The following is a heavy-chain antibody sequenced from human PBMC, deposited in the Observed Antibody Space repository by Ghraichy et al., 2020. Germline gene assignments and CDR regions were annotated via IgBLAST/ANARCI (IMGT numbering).Heavy chain of an antibody. D-gene: IGHD3-9*01. CDR3: ARENNIRGLRYFDWTTEYYMDV. J-gene: IGHJ6*03. V-gene: IGHV3-7*03. Sequence: LSLTCAASGFTFSSYWMSWVRQAPGKGLEWVANIKQDGSEKYYVDSVKGRFTISRDNAKNSLYLQMNSLRAEDTAVYYCARENNIRGLRYFDWTTEYYMDVWGKGTTVTVSS. CDR1: GFTFSSYW. CDR2: IKQDGSEK.